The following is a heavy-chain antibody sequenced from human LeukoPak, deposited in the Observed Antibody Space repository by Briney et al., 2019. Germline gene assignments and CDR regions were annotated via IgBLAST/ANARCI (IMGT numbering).Heavy chain of an antibody. D-gene: IGHD4-17*01. CDR2: ISPGGGTT. J-gene: IGHJ3*02. CDR1: GFAFDSEA. V-gene: IGHV3-23*01. Sequence: QAGGSLRLSCAVSGFAFDSEAMSWVRQSPARGLEWVASISPGGGTTYYADSVKGRFTISRDNSNNSLYVQMNSLRAEDTAVYYCARDVAYDYGDPDAFDIWGQGTMATVSS. CDR3: ARDVAYDYGDPDAFDI.